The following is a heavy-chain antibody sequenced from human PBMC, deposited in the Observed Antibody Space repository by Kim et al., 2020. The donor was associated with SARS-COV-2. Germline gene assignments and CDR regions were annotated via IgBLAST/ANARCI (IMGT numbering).Heavy chain of an antibody. V-gene: IGHV3-49*03. CDR3: TRATNPAYYYYYGMDV. CDR1: GFTFGDYA. CDR2: IRSKAYGGTT. Sequence: GGSLRLSCTASGFTFGDYAMSWFRQAPGKGLEWVGFIRSKAYGGTTEYAASVKGRFTISRDDSKSIAYLQMNSLKTEDTAVYYCTRATNPAYYYYYGMDVWGQGTTVTVSS. J-gene: IGHJ6*02.